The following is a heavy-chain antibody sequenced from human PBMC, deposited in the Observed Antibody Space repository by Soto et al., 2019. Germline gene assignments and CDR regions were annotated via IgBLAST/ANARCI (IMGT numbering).Heavy chain of an antibody. Sequence: GGSLRLSCAASGFTFSSYWMSWVRQAPGKGLEWVANIKQDGSEKYYVDSVKGRFTISRDNAKNSLYLQMNSLRAEDTAVYYCARVAMLEWLLAGAFDIWGQGTMVTVSS. J-gene: IGHJ3*02. V-gene: IGHV3-7*01. D-gene: IGHD3-3*01. CDR1: GFTFSSYW. CDR2: IKQDGSEK. CDR3: ARVAMLEWLLAGAFDI.